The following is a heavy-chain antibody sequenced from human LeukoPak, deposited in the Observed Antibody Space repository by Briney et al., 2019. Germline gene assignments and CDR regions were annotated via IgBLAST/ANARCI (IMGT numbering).Heavy chain of an antibody. J-gene: IGHJ4*02. V-gene: IGHV3-30-3*01. Sequence: PGGSLRLSCAASGFTFSIYAMHWVRQAPGKGLEWVAVISYDGSNKYYANSVKGRFTISRDNSKNTLYLQMNSLRAEDTAVYYCASRSDSSGYYYFYFDYWGQGTLVTVSS. D-gene: IGHD3-22*01. CDR2: ISYDGSNK. CDR3: ASRSDSSGYYYFYFDY. CDR1: GFTFSIYA.